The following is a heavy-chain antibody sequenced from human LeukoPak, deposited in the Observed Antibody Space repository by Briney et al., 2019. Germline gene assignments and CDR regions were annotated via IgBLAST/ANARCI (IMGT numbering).Heavy chain of an antibody. CDR3: ARDYGEGGYYFDY. V-gene: IGHV3-74*01. Sequence: GGSLTLSCAASGFTFSTYWMHWVRQAPGKGLVWLSRISSDGSSTNYADSVKGGFTISRDNAKNTLYLQMNSLRAEDTAVYYCARDYGEGGYYFDYWGQGTLVTVSS. D-gene: IGHD4-17*01. CDR1: GFTFSTYW. J-gene: IGHJ4*02. CDR2: ISSDGSST.